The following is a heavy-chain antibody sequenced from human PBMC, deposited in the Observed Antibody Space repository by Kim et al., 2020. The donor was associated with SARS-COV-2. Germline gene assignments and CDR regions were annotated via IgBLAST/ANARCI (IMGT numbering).Heavy chain of an antibody. CDR1: GGSISSNDCY. V-gene: IGHV4-30-4*01. J-gene: IGHJ4*02. D-gene: IGHD6-6*01. Sequence: SETLSLTCTVSGGSISSNDCYWSWIRQPPGKGLEWIGYIYYSGSTYYNPSLKSRVTISADTSKNQFSLNLSSVTAADTAVYYCARGPIAARADLSYFDYWGQGTLVTVSS. CDR2: IYYSGST. CDR3: ARGPIAARADLSYFDY.